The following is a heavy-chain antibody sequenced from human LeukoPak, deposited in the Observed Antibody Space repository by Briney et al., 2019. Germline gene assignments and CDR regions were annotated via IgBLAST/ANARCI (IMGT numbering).Heavy chain of an antibody. CDR2: INPSGGST. Sequence: ASVKVSCKASGYTFTSHYMHWVRQASGQGPEWMGLINPSGGSTSYAQKFQGRVTLTRDTSTNTVYMELSSLRSDDTAVYYCARESSPYYDFWSGSLGAFDIWGQGTMVTVSS. J-gene: IGHJ3*02. D-gene: IGHD3-3*01. CDR1: GYTFTSHY. CDR3: ARESSPYYDFWSGSLGAFDI. V-gene: IGHV1-46*01.